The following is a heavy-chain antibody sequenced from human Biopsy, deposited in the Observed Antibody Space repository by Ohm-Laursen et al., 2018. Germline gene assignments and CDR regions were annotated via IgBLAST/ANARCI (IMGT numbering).Heavy chain of an antibody. V-gene: IGHV3-23*01. CDR3: AKASRNYYDSTGYYFGY. Sequence: SLRLSCAAPGFTFSSYAMNWVRQAPGRGLEWVSGITGSGDGAYYADSMRGRFTIARDNSRNTLYLQMNSLRADDTAVYYCAKASRNYYDSTGYYFGYWGQGTLVTVSS. CDR1: GFTFSSYA. J-gene: IGHJ4*02. D-gene: IGHD3-22*01. CDR2: ITGSGDGA.